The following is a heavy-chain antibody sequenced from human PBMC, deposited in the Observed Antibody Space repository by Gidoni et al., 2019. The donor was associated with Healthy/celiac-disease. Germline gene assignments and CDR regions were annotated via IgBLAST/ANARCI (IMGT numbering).Heavy chain of an antibody. Sequence: VQLVESGGGLVQPGRSLRLSCAASGFTFDAYAMHWVRQAPGKGLEWVSGISWNSGSIGYADSVKGRFTISRDNAKNSLYLQMNSLRAEDTALYYCAKGRVVVAAMGSFDYWGQGTLVTVSS. CDR3: AKGRVVVAAMGSFDY. CDR1: GFTFDAYA. CDR2: ISWNSGSI. D-gene: IGHD2-15*01. J-gene: IGHJ4*02. V-gene: IGHV3-9*01.